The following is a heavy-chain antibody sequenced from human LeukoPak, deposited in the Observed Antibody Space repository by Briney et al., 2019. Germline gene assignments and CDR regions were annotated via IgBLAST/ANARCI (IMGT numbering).Heavy chain of an antibody. CDR1: GFTFSSYA. V-gene: IGHV3-30*04. CDR3: ARGRPSSEGYFDY. CDR2: ISYDGGNK. Sequence: PGRSLRLSCAASGFTFSSYAMRWVRQAPGKGLEWVAVISYDGGNKYYADSVKGRFTISRDNSKNTLYLQMNSLRAEDTAVYYCARGRPSSEGYFDYWGQGTLVTVYS. D-gene: IGHD2-15*01. J-gene: IGHJ4*02.